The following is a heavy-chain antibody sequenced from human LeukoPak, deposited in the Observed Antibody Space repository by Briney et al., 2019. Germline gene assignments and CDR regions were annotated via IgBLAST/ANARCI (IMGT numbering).Heavy chain of an antibody. J-gene: IGHJ4*02. CDR1: GYSISSGYY. D-gene: IGHD6-6*01. Sequence: PSETLSLTCTVSGYSISSGYYWGWIRQPPGKGLEWIGSIYYSGSTYYNPSLKSRVTISVDTSKNQFSLKLSSVTAADTAVYYCARGGIAARPDSRFDYWGQGTLVTVSS. V-gene: IGHV4-38-2*02. CDR3: ARGGIAARPDSRFDY. CDR2: IYYSGST.